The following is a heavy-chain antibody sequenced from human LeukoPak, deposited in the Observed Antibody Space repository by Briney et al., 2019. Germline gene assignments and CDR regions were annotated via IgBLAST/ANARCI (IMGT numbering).Heavy chain of an antibody. CDR2: INHSGST. J-gene: IGHJ5*02. D-gene: IGHD1-26*01. CDR3: ARVGSELLSDWFDP. V-gene: IGHV4-34*01. Sequence: SETLSLTCAVYGGSFSGYYWSWIRQPPGKGLEWIGEINHSGSTNHNPSLKSRVTISVDTSKNQFSLKLSSVTAADTAVYYCARVGSELLSDWFDPWGQGTLVTVSS. CDR1: GGSFSGYY.